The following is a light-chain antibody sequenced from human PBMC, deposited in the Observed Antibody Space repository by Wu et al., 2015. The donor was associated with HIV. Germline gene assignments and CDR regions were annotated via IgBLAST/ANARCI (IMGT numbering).Light chain of an antibody. CDR1: QSVSSTS. Sequence: EIVLTQSPGTLSLSPGERATLSCRASQSVSSTSLAWYQQKSGQAPKLLIYGASNRATGIPARFSGSGSGTDFTLTISSLEPEDFAVYYCQQRSNWPWTFGQGTKVEIK. V-gene: IGKV3D-20*02. CDR3: QQRSNWPWT. CDR2: GAS. J-gene: IGKJ1*01.